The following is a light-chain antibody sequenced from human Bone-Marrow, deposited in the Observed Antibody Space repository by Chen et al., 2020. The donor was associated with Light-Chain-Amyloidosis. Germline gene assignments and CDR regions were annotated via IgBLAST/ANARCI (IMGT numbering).Light chain of an antibody. V-gene: IGLV3-21*02. Sequence: SYVLTQPSSVSVAPGQTATIACGGNNIGSTSVHWYQQKPGRAPLLVVYDDSNRPSGIPERLSGSNSGNTATLTISRVEAGDEADYSCQVWDRSSDRPVFGGGTKLTVL. CDR3: QVWDRSSDRPV. J-gene: IGLJ3*02. CDR1: NIGSTS. CDR2: DDS.